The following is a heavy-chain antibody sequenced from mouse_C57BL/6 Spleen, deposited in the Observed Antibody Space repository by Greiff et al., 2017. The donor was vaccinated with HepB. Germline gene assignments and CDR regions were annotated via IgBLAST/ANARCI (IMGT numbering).Heavy chain of an antibody. Sequence: VQLQQSGAELVRPGASVKLSCTASGFNINDYYMHWVKQRPEQGLEWIGWIDPENGDTEYASKFQGKATITADKSSNTAYLQLSSLTSEDTAVYYCSTRRHYYAMDYWGQGTSVTVSS. J-gene: IGHJ4*01. CDR2: IDPENGDT. V-gene: IGHV14-4*01. CDR1: GFNINDYY. CDR3: STRRHYYAMDY.